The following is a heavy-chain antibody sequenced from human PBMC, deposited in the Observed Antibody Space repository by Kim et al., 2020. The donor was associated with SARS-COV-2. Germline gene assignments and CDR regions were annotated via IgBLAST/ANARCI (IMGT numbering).Heavy chain of an antibody. J-gene: IGHJ4*02. V-gene: IGHV3-23*01. CDR3: AKRVVGGRYGGSSRAFDY. CDR2: ISGSGGST. Sequence: GGSLRLSCAASGFTFSSYAMSWVRQAPGKGLEWVSAISGSGGSTYYADSVKGRFTISRDNSKNTLYLQMNSLRAEDTAVYYCAKRVVGGRYGGSSRAFDYWGQGTLVTVSS. CDR1: GFTFSSYA. D-gene: IGHD1-26*01.